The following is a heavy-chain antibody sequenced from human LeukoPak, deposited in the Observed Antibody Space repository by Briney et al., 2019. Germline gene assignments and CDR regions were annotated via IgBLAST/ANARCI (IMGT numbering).Heavy chain of an antibody. Sequence: GGSLRLSCAASGFTFSSYGMHGVREAPGEGLEWGSVIWYEGSNKYYAASVKGRFTISRDNSKNTLYLQMNSLRAEDTAVYYCARDPGEQWLIADSRIGAFDIWGQGTMVTVSS. V-gene: IGHV3-33*01. CDR3: ARDPGEQWLIADSRIGAFDI. D-gene: IGHD6-19*01. CDR2: IWYEGSNK. CDR1: GFTFSSYG. J-gene: IGHJ3*02.